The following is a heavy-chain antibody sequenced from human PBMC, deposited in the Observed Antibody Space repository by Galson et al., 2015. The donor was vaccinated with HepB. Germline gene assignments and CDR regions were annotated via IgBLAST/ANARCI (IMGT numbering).Heavy chain of an antibody. CDR2: TYYRSKWYN. Sequence: CAISGDSVSSKSAAWNWIRQSPSRGLEWLGRTYYRSKWYNDYALSVKSRISINPDTSKNQFSLQLNSVTPEDTAMYFCARTSGNFDYWGQRTLVTVSS. V-gene: IGHV6-1*01. D-gene: IGHD3-10*01. CDR3: ARTSGNFDY. CDR1: GDSVSSKSAA. J-gene: IGHJ4*02.